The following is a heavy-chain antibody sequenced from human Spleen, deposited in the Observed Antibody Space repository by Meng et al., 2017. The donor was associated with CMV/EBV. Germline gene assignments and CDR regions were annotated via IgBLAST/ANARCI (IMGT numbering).Heavy chain of an antibody. CDR3: ARPQESPRV. CDR2: ISGSGTYV. Sequence: GESLKISCAASGFTFSSYGMHWVRQAPGKGLEWVSSISGSGTYVYYADSVKGRFTISRDNARNSVHLQMNSLTAEDTAIYYCARPQESPRVWGQGTKVTVSS. V-gene: IGHV3-21*01. CDR1: GFTFSSYG. D-gene: IGHD3-10*01. J-gene: IGHJ6*02.